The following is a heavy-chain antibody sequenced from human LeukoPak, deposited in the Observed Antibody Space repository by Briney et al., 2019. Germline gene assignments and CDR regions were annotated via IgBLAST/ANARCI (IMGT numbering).Heavy chain of an antibody. Sequence: GGSLKLSCAASGFIFNNYWMSWVRQAPGRGLEWVANIKEDGSEKHYVDSVKGRFTISRDNAKKSLYLQMSSLRAEDTAVYYCARDYPSFVISGDHFDYWGQGSLVTVSS. D-gene: IGHD2/OR15-2a*01. CDR2: IKEDGSEK. CDR3: ARDYPSFVISGDHFDY. V-gene: IGHV3-7*03. CDR1: GFIFNNYW. J-gene: IGHJ4*02.